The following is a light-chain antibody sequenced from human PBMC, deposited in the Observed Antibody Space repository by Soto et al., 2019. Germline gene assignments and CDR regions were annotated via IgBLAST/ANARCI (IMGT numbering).Light chain of an antibody. V-gene: IGKV1-5*01. Sequence: DIQMTQSPSTLSASVGDRVTITCRASQSISSWLVWYQQKPGKAPKLLIYDASSLESGVPSRFSGSGSGTEFTLTISSLQPDDFATYYCQQYNSYSWTFGQRTKVDIK. CDR2: DAS. CDR1: QSISSW. CDR3: QQYNSYSWT. J-gene: IGKJ1*01.